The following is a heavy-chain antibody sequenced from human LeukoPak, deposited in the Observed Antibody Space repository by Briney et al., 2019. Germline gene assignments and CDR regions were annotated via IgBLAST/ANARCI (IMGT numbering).Heavy chain of an antibody. V-gene: IGHV6-1*01. J-gene: IGHJ5*02. CDR3: AREGWGYCSGGSCYPQWFDP. Sequence: SQTLSLTCAISGDSVSSNSAAWNWIRQSPSRGLEWLGRTYYRSKWYNDYAVSVKSRITINPDPSKNQFSLQLNSVTPEDTAVYYCAREGWGYCSGGSCYPQWFDPWGQGTLVTVSS. D-gene: IGHD2-15*01. CDR1: GDSVSSNSAA. CDR2: TYYRSKWYN.